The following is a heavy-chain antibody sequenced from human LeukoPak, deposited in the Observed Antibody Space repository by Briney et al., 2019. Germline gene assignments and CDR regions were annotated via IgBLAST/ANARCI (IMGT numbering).Heavy chain of an antibody. J-gene: IGHJ4*02. V-gene: IGHV3-7*01. D-gene: IGHD1-26*01. Sequence: PGGSLRLSCAASGFTFSTYWMAWVRQAPGKRLEWVANIKGDESARHQADSVKGRFTISRDNTQNSVYLQMSSLRAEDTVVYYCARDVVGSLDYWGQGTLVTVSS. CDR1: GFTFSTYW. CDR2: IKGDESAR. CDR3: ARDVVGSLDY.